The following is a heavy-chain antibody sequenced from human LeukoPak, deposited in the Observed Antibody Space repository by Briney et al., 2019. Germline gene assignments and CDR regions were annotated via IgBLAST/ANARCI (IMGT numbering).Heavy chain of an antibody. CDR2: IFLILGIA. Sequence: SVKVSCKASGGTFSSYAISGVRKPPGQGLEWMGRIFLILGIANYAQKFQGRVTITADKSTSTAYMELSSLRSEDTAVYYCATPYCTNGVCSWDTNGMDVWGQGTTVTVSS. J-gene: IGHJ6*02. CDR1: GGTFSSYA. V-gene: IGHV1-69*04. D-gene: IGHD2-8*01. CDR3: ATPYCTNGVCSWDTNGMDV.